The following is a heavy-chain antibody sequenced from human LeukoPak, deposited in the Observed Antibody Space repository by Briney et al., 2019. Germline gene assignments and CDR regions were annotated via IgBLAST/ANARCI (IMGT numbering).Heavy chain of an antibody. CDR2: ISSSSSYI. CDR3: ARDLLSGLRLLPLGYFDL. J-gene: IGHJ2*01. V-gene: IGHV3-21*01. D-gene: IGHD3-3*01. CDR1: GFTFSSYS. Sequence: GGSLRLSCAASGFTFSSYSMNWVRQAPGKGLEWVSSISSSSSYIYYADSVKGRFTISRDNAKNSLYLQMNSLRAEDTAVYYCARDLLSGLRLLPLGYFDLWGRGTLVTVSS.